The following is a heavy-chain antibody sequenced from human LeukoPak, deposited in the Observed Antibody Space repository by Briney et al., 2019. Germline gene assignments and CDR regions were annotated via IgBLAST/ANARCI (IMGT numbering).Heavy chain of an antibody. V-gene: IGHV3-48*01. Sequence: PGESLRLSCAASGFTFSSYAMHWVRQAPGKGLEWVSYISSSSSTIYYADSVKGRFTISRDNAKNSLYLQMNSLRAEDTAVYYCAVHYDSSGFDYWGQGTLVTVSS. J-gene: IGHJ4*02. CDR3: AVHYDSSGFDY. CDR1: GFTFSSYA. CDR2: ISSSSSTI. D-gene: IGHD3-22*01.